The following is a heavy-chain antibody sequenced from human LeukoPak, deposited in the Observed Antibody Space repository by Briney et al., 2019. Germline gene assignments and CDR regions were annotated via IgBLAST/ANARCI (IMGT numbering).Heavy chain of an antibody. Sequence: SETLSLTGTVSGGSISSYYWSWIRQPPGKGLEWIGYIYYSGSTNYNSALRSRVTISVDTSKNQFSLKLSSVTAADTAVYYCARARFTMVRGVREYYFDYWGQGTLVTASS. CDR2: IYYSGST. J-gene: IGHJ4*02. CDR1: GGSISSYY. D-gene: IGHD3-10*01. CDR3: ARARFTMVRGVREYYFDY. V-gene: IGHV4-59*01.